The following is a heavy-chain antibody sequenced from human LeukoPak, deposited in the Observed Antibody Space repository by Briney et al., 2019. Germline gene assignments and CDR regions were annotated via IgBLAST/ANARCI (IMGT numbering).Heavy chain of an antibody. V-gene: IGHV3-23*01. CDR1: GFTFSNYG. D-gene: IGHD3-16*01. CDR3: AKVHASNSPWGYFDY. CDR2: ISGSGGST. J-gene: IGHJ4*02. Sequence: GRSLRLSCAASGFTFSNYGMHWVRQAPGKGLEWVSAISGSGGSTYYADSVKGRFTISRDNSKNTLYLQMNSLRAEDTAVYYCAKVHASNSPWGYFDYWGQGTLVTVSS.